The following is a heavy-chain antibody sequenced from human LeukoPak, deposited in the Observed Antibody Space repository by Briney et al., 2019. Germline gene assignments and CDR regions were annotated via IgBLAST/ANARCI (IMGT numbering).Heavy chain of an antibody. CDR1: GFTFSSYS. D-gene: IGHD3-22*01. Sequence: GGSLRLSCAASGFTFSSYSMNWVRQAPGKGLEWISYISSSSSTIYYADSVKGRFTISKDNAKNSLYLQLNSLRAEDTAVYYCARVLHKRNYDSSDYYGSWGQGTLVTVSS. CDR2: ISSSSSTI. J-gene: IGHJ5*02. V-gene: IGHV3-48*01. CDR3: ARVLHKRNYDSSDYYGS.